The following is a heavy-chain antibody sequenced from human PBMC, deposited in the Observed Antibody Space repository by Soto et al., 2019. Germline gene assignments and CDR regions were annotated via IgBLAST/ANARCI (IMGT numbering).Heavy chain of an antibody. CDR1: GFRFSDYY. Sequence: QVQLVESGGGLVKPGGSLRLSCAASGFRFSDYYMSWVRKAPGKGLEWISYIDSSGGYTNYADSVKGRFTISRDNAKNSLYLQVSSLRAEDTAIYYCARDLRRNSGSYFDYWGQGTPVTVSS. CDR2: IDSSGGYT. V-gene: IGHV3-11*05. J-gene: IGHJ4*02. CDR3: ARDLRRNSGSYFDY. D-gene: IGHD1-26*01.